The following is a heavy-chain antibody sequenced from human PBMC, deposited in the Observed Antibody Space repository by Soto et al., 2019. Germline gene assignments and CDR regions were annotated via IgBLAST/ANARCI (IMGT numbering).Heavy chain of an antibody. CDR3: AKDRGLYYYYYGMDV. Sequence: GGSLRLSCAASGFTFSSYAMSWVRQALGKGLEWVSAISGSGGSTYYADSVKGRFTISRDNSKNTLYLQMNSLRAEDTAVYYCAKDRGLYYYYYGMDVWGQGTTVTVSS. J-gene: IGHJ6*02. CDR1: GFTFSSYA. CDR2: ISGSGGST. V-gene: IGHV3-23*01.